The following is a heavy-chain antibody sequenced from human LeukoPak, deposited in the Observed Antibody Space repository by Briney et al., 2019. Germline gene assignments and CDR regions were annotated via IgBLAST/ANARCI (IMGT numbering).Heavy chain of an antibody. CDR1: GLIFSSDW. V-gene: IGHV3-74*01. Sequence: GGSLRLSCVGSGLIFSSDWMHWVRQAPGKGPVWVSRINTDGDSSVYADSVKGRFTISKDNAKNTLYLQINSLRLEDTATYYCARTRGNAFDIWGQGTMVTVSS. CDR2: INTDGDSS. D-gene: IGHD3-16*01. CDR3: ARTRGNAFDI. J-gene: IGHJ3*02.